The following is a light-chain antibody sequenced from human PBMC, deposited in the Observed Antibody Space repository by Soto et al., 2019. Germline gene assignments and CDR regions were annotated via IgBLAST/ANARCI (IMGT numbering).Light chain of an antibody. CDR2: AAS. CDR1: QSVTNSY. Sequence: EIVLTQSPATLSVSPGERATLSCRASQSVTNSYLAWYQQKPGQAPRLLIYAASNRATGVPARFSGSWSGTEFTLTISSLQSEDFAVYYCQQYNNWITFGQGTRLEIK. V-gene: IGKV3-15*01. CDR3: QQYNNWIT. J-gene: IGKJ5*01.